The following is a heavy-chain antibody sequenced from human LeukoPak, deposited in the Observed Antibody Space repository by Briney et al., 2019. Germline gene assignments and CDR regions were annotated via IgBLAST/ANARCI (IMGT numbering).Heavy chain of an antibody. V-gene: IGHV3-64*01. CDR1: GFTFSTYA. Sequence: GGSLRLSCAASGFTFSTYAMHWVRQAPGKGLEYVSAISTNGGGTYYANSVKGRFTISGDNSKNTLYLQMGSLRAEDMAVYYCARWGSTSCYDYWGQGTLVTVSS. D-gene: IGHD2-2*01. CDR2: ISTNGGGT. CDR3: ARWGSTSCYDY. J-gene: IGHJ4*02.